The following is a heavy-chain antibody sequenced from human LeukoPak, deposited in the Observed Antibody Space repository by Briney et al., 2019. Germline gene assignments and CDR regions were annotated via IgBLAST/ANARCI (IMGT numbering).Heavy chain of an antibody. CDR2: ISGSSRDI. CDR3: ARVNSARVVSLEGSWAGSLGFDP. V-gene: IGHV3-21*06. D-gene: IGHD3-3*01. CDR1: GFTFNNYT. J-gene: IGHJ5*02. Sequence: PGGSLRLSCAASGFTFNNYTLTWVRQAPAKGLEWVSSISGSSRDIHYRDSARGRFSISRDNAKNSLSLQMDSLTADDTAIYYCARVNSARVVSLEGSWAGSLGFDPWGQGALGIVSS.